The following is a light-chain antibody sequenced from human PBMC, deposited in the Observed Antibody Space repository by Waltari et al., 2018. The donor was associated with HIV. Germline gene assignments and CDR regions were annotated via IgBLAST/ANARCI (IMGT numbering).Light chain of an antibody. Sequence: QAGLTQPPSVSKGLRQTATLTCTGNSKNVGERGAAWLQQHQGHPPKLLSYRNHSRPSGISERISASRSGNTASLTIAGLQPDDEADYYCSSWDISISAWVFGGGTKLIVL. CDR2: RNH. CDR1: SKNVGERG. J-gene: IGLJ3*02. V-gene: IGLV10-54*01. CDR3: SSWDISISAWV.